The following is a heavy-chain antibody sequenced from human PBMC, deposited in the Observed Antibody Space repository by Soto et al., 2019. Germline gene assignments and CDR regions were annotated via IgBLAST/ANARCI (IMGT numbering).Heavy chain of an antibody. D-gene: IGHD2-15*01. V-gene: IGHV3-30*18. CDR1: GFTFSSYG. J-gene: IGHJ3*02. Sequence: QVQLVESGGGVVQPGRSLRLSCAASGFTFSSYGMHWVRQAPGKGLEWVAVISYDGSNKYYADSVKGRFTISRDNSKNTLYLQMNSLRAEDTAVYYCVKDRRVVATSYDAFDIWGQGTMVTVSS. CDR2: ISYDGSNK. CDR3: VKDRRVVATSYDAFDI.